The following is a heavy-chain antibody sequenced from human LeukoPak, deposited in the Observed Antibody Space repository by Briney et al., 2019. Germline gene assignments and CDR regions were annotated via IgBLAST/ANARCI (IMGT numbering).Heavy chain of an antibody. CDR2: ISAYNGNT. J-gene: IGHJ6*02. CDR1: GYTFTSCG. CDR3: AVNFWSGYYPYYYGMDV. V-gene: IGHV1-18*01. Sequence: ASVTLSCKASGYTFTSCGISWVRQAPGQGLEWMGWISAYNGNTNYAQKLQGRVTMTTDTSTSTAYMELRSLRSDDTAVYYCAVNFWSGYYPYYYGMDVWGRGTTVTVSS. D-gene: IGHD3-3*01.